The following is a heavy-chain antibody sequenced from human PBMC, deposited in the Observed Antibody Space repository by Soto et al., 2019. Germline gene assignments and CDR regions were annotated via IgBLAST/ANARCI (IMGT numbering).Heavy chain of an antibody. D-gene: IGHD3-22*01. CDR3: ARMYSSGSGWFHP. V-gene: IGHV4-31*03. Sequence: SETLSLTCFVSGYSMTAGGYYWSWIRHHPGKGLEWIGSFYSSGSIIYNPSLRSRVSMSGDTSSNQFSMSLTSVTAADTARYYCARMYSSGSGWFHPWGQGTLVTVSS. CDR1: GYSMTAGGYY. CDR2: FYSSGSI. J-gene: IGHJ5*02.